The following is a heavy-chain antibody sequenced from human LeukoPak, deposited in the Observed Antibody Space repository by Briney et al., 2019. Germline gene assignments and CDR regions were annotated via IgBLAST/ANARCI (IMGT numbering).Heavy chain of an antibody. Sequence: GGSLRLSCAASGFTFSTYAMSWVRQVPRKGLEWVSAISGSGGSTYYADSVKGRFTISRDNSKNTLYLQMNSLRAEDTAVYYCAKDPDTAMVHLFDYWGQGTLVTVSS. CDR1: GFTFSTYA. CDR2: ISGSGGST. CDR3: AKDPDTAMVHLFDY. J-gene: IGHJ4*02. D-gene: IGHD5-18*01. V-gene: IGHV3-23*01.